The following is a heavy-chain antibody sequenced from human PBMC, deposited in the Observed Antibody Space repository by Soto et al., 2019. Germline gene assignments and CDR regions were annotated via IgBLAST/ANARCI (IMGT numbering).Heavy chain of an antibody. CDR3: ARQAIAVAFHRDY. J-gene: IGHJ4*02. D-gene: IGHD6-19*01. V-gene: IGHV4-39*01. CDR2: IYYSGST. Sequence: QLQLQESGPGLVKPSETLSLTCTVSGGSISSSSYYWGWIRQPPGKGLEWIGGIYYSGSTYYNPSLKSRVTISVDTSKNQFSLKLSSVTAADTAVYYCARQAIAVAFHRDYWGQGTLVTVSS. CDR1: GGSISSSSYY.